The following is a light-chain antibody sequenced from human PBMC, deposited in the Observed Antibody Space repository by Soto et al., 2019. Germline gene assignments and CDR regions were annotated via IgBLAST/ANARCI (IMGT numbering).Light chain of an antibody. CDR3: SSYTSSSTLV. V-gene: IGLV2-14*01. CDR1: SSDVGGYNY. Sequence: QSALTQPASVSGSPGQSITISCTGTSSDVGGYNYVSWYQQHPGKAPKLMIYEVSNRPSGVSNRFSGSKSGNTASLTISWLQAEDEADYYCSSYTSSSTLVFGTGTKLTVL. J-gene: IGLJ1*01. CDR2: EVS.